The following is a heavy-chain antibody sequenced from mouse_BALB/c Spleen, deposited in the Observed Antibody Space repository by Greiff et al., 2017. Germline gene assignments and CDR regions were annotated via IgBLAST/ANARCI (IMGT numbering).Heavy chain of an antibody. CDR2: ISSGGST. D-gene: IGHD2-3*01. J-gene: IGHJ4*01. Sequence: EVQLQESGGGLVKPGGSLKLSCAASGFTFSSYAMSWVRQTPEKRLEWVASISSGGSTYYPDSVKGRFTISRDNARNIRYLQMSSLRSEDTAMYDCARGGMGSYAMDYWGQGTSVTVSS. CDR1: GFTFSSYA. CDR3: ARGGMGSYAMDY. V-gene: IGHV5-6-5*01.